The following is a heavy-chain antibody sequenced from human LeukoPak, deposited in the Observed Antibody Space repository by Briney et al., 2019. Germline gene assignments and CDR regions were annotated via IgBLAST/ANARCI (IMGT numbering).Heavy chain of an antibody. CDR3: AREIAAGAYNWFDP. J-gene: IGHJ5*02. D-gene: IGHD6-13*01. CDR2: INHSGST. V-gene: IGHV4-34*01. Sequence: SETLSLTCAVYGGSFSGYYWSWIRQPPGKGLERIGEINHSGSTNYNPSLKSRVTISVDTSKNQFSLKLSSVTAADTAVYYCAREIAAGAYNWFDPWGQGTLVTVSS. CDR1: GGSFSGYY.